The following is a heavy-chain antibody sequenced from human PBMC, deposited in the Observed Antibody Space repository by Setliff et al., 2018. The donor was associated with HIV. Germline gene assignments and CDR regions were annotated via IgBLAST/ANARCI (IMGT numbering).Heavy chain of an antibody. Sequence: RASVKVSCKASGGTFSSYVISWVRQAPGQGPEWMGGIIPMYGVTNYAQKFQGRVTITTDESTSTAYMELSSLRSEDTAVYYCARAAVAGPWRKLDYWGQGTLVTVSS. J-gene: IGHJ4*02. CDR1: GGTFSSYV. V-gene: IGHV1-69*05. D-gene: IGHD6-19*01. CDR3: ARAAVAGPWRKLDY. CDR2: IIPMYGVT.